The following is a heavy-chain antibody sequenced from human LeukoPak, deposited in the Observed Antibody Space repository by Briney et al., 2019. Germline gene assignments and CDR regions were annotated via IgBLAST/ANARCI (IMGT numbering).Heavy chain of an antibody. Sequence: GGSLRLSCAASGITVSSNYMSWVRQAPGKGLEWVSVIYSGGNTYYADSVKGRFTISRDNSKNTLYLQMDSLRAEDMAVYYCARDRSRDCSSSSCYFDAFDIWGQGTMVTVSS. V-gene: IGHV3-66*02. J-gene: IGHJ3*02. CDR1: GITVSSNY. CDR2: IYSGGNT. CDR3: ARDRSRDCSSSSCYFDAFDI. D-gene: IGHD2-15*01.